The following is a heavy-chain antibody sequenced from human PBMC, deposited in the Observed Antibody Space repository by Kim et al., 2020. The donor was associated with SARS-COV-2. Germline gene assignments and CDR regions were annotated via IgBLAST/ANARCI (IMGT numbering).Heavy chain of an antibody. CDR2: T. V-gene: IGHV4-59*01. Sequence: TNYNPSLKSRVTLSVDTSKNQFSLKLNSLTTADTAVYYCARDNMDTSAFDYWGQGTLVTVSS. J-gene: IGHJ4*02. D-gene: IGHD3-22*01. CDR3: ARDNMDTSAFDY.